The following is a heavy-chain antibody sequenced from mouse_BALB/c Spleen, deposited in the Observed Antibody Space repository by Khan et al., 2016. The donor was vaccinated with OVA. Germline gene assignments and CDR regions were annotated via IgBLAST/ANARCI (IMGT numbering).Heavy chain of an antibody. CDR2: INTYTGEP. J-gene: IGHJ1*01. Sequence: QIQLVQSGPELKKPGETVKISCKASAYTFTNYGMNWVKQAPGKGLKWMGWINTYTGEPTYTDDFKGRFAFSLETSASTAYLQINNLKNEDMATSFCARGASYGYFDGWGAGTTVTVSS. CDR3: ARGASYGYFDG. V-gene: IGHV9-1*02. CDR1: AYTFTNYG.